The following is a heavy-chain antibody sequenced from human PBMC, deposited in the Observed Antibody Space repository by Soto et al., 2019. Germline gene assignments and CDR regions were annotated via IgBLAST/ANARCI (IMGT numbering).Heavy chain of an antibody. CDR2: ISAYNGNT. D-gene: IGHD3-10*01. Sequence: GASVKVSCKASGYTFTNYGISWVRQAPGQGLEWMGWISAYNGNTKYAQKLQGRVTMTTDTSTSTAYMELRSLRSDDTAVYYCARGVGSGSYYNQFHWFDPWGQGTLVTVSS. CDR1: GYTFTNYG. V-gene: IGHV1-18*01. CDR3: ARGVGSGSYYNQFHWFDP. J-gene: IGHJ5*02.